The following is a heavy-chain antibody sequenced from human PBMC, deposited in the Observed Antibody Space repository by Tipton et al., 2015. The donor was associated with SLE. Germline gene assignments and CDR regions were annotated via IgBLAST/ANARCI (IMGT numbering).Heavy chain of an antibody. CDR3: ARLRDYDILTGWSGMDV. V-gene: IGHV4-59*01. CDR2: IYYSGST. J-gene: IGHJ6*02. Sequence: TLSLTCTVSGGSISSYYWSWIRQPPGKGLEWIGYIYYSGSTNYNPSLKSRVTISVDTSKNQFSLKLSSVTAADTAVYYCARLRDYDILTGWSGMDVWGQGTTVTVS. CDR1: GGSISSYY. D-gene: IGHD3-9*01.